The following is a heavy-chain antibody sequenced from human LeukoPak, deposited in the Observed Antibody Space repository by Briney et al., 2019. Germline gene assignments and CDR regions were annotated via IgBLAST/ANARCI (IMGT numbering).Heavy chain of an antibody. CDR1: GGSISSSSYY. J-gene: IGHJ6*02. V-gene: IGHV4-39*01. D-gene: IGHD6-19*01. Sequence: PSETLSLTCTVSGGSISSSSYYWGWIRQPPGKGLEWIGSIYYSGSTYYNPSLKSRVTISVDTSKNQFSLKLSSVTAADTAVYYCAREDLSSGRSYYYGMDVWGQGTTVTVSS. CDR2: IYYSGST. CDR3: AREDLSSGRSYYYGMDV.